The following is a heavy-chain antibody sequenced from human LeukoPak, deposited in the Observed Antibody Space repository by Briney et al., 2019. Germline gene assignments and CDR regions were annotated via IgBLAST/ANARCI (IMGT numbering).Heavy chain of an antibody. Sequence: ASVKVSCKAAGYTFTSYDINWVRQAAGQGLEWMGWMNPNSGNTGYAQKFQGRVTITRNISISTAYMELSSLRSEDTAVYYCARVYFPHYYGSGGYYNGQKYYYYYYMDVWGKGTTVTVSS. D-gene: IGHD3-10*01. CDR1: GYTFTSYD. V-gene: IGHV1-8*03. CDR3: ARVYFPHYYGSGGYYNGQKYYYYYYMDV. J-gene: IGHJ6*03. CDR2: MNPNSGNT.